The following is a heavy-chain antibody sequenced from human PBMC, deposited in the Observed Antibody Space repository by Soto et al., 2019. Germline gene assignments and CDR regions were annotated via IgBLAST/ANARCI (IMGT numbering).Heavy chain of an antibody. Sequence: GGSLRLSCAASGFTFSSYAMSWVRQAPGKGLEWVSAISGSGGSTYYADSVKGRFTISRDNSKNTLYLQMNSLRAEDTAVYYCAKGDMYFYSSSSIMDYYYYYGMDVWGQGTTVTVSS. CDR3: AKGDMYFYSSSSIMDYYYYYGMDV. V-gene: IGHV3-23*01. J-gene: IGHJ6*02. CDR2: ISGSGGST. D-gene: IGHD6-6*01. CDR1: GFTFSSYA.